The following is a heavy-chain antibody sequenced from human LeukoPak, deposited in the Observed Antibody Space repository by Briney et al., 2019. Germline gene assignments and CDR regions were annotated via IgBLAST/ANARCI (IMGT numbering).Heavy chain of an antibody. J-gene: IGHJ4*02. D-gene: IGHD3-9*01. V-gene: IGHV3-7*01. CDR1: GFTFSYYW. CDR2: IKQDGREN. Sequence: GGSLRLSCAASGFTFSYYWMTWVRQAPGKGPEWVANIKQDGRENYYVDSVKGRFTISRDNAENSLYLQMNSLRAEDTAVYYCARDRAYYDILTVFDYWGQGTLVTVSS. CDR3: ARDRAYYDILTVFDY.